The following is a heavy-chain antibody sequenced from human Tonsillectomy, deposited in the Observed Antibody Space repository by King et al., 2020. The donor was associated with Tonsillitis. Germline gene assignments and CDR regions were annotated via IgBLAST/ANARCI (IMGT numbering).Heavy chain of an antibody. D-gene: IGHD1-14*01. J-gene: IGHJ4*02. V-gene: IGHV3-33*01. CDR2: IWYDGSNK. CDR1: GFTFSSYG. Sequence: VQLVESGGGVVQPGRSLRLSCAASGFTFSSYGMHWVRQAPGKGLEWVAVIWYDGSNKYYADSVKGRFTISRDNSKNTLYLQMNSLRAEDTAVYYCAGDYGEPSDVAYFDYWGQGTLVTVSS. CDR3: AGDYGEPSDVAYFDY.